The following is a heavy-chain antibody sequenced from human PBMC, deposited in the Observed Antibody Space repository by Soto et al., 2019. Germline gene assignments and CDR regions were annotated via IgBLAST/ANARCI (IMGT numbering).Heavy chain of an antibody. J-gene: IGHJ4*02. Sequence: GGSLRLSCAPSGFIFSNYAMSWVRQARGKGLEWVSAISGSGADTYYTESVKGRFTISRDNFKNTLYLQMNNLRAEDTAVYYCAKDTGRGGGSVFDYWGQGTLVTVSS. CDR3: AKDTGRGGGSVFDY. D-gene: IGHD2-15*01. V-gene: IGHV3-23*01. CDR2: ISGSGADT. CDR1: GFIFSNYA.